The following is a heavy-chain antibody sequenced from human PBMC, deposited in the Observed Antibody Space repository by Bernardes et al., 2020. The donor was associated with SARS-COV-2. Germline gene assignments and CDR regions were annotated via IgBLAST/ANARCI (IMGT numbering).Heavy chain of an antibody. CDR1: GFTFSKFW. Sequence: GGSLRLSCAASGFTFSKFWMNWVRQAPGKGLEWVANIKQDGSERYYVDSVKGRFTIFRDNTKASLFLQMNSLTAEDTAVYYCARGSSPAYCGGDCSPVGAGVDSWGQGTLVIVSS. CDR3: ARGSSPAYCGGDCSPVGAGVDS. J-gene: IGHJ4*02. CDR2: IKQDGSER. V-gene: IGHV3-7*01. D-gene: IGHD2-21*02.